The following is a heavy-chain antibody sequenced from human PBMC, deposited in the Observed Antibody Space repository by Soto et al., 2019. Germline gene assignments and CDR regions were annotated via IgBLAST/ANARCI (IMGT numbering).Heavy chain of an antibody. J-gene: IGHJ4*02. D-gene: IGHD5-12*01. CDR2: ISYDGSKK. CDR3: AKGIGRDGYTSGLD. V-gene: IGHV3-30*18. Sequence: HPGGSLRLSCAASGSTLSYYGMHWVRQAPGKGLEWVAVISYDGSKKEYAESVNGRFTISRDSSKNTLFLQVNSLRTEDTGVYYCAKGIGRDGYTSGLDWGQGTLVTVSS. CDR1: GSTLSYYG.